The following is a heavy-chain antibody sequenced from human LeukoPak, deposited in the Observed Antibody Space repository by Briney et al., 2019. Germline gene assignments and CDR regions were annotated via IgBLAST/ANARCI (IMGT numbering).Heavy chain of an antibody. J-gene: IGHJ6*02. D-gene: IGHD3-3*01. V-gene: IGHV3-53*01. CDR3: ARGRSGVVIFRVDHGMDV. CDR2: IYSDAAT. CDR1: GFTFSSYW. Sequence: GGSLRLSCAASGFTFSSYWMHWVRQAPGKGLECVSVIYSDAATYYADSVKGRFIISRDNSKNTLYLQMNSLRAEDTAVYYCARGRSGVVIFRVDHGMDVWGQGTTVTVSS.